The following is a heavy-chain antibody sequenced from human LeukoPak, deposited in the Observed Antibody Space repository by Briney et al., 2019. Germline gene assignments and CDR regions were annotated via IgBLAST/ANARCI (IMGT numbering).Heavy chain of an antibody. CDR3: ARAETLAAIYFDF. CDR1: GGSISPYY. D-gene: IGHD6-25*01. V-gene: IGHV4-59*01. Sequence: SETLSLTCSVSGGSISPYYWSWIRQPPGKGLEWIGYIFYSGVTTYNPSLKSRVSISLDSPKNQLFLRLTPVTAADTAMYYCARAETLAAIYFDFWGQGRLVTVSS. CDR2: IFYSGVT. J-gene: IGHJ4*02.